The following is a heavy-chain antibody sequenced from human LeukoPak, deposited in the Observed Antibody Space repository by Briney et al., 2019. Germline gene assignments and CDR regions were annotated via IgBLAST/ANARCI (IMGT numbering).Heavy chain of an antibody. D-gene: IGHD3-22*01. CDR1: GYTFTDFY. Sequence: GASVKVSCRASGYTFTDFYLHWVRQAPGQGLEWMGWITPNRGDTNFAQKFQGRVTMTRDTSSSTVYMELKSLRSDDTAVYYCARVASTLYSYDSSAAFDISGQGTMVTVYS. V-gene: IGHV1-2*02. J-gene: IGHJ3*02. CDR3: ARVASTLYSYDSSAAFDI. CDR2: ITPNRGDT.